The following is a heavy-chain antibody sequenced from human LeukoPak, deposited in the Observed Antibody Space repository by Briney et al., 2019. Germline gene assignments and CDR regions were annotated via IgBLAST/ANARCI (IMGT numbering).Heavy chain of an antibody. J-gene: IGHJ6*03. CDR3: ASATVTTYYYYYYMDV. CDR1: GYTFTGYY. D-gene: IGHD4-17*01. V-gene: IGHV1-2*06. Sequence: ASVKVSCKASGYTFTGYYMHWVRQAPGQGLEWMGRINPNSGGTNYAQKFQGRVTMTRDTPISTAYMELSRLRSDDTAVYYCASATVTTYYYYYYMDVWGKRTTVTVSS. CDR2: INPNSGGT.